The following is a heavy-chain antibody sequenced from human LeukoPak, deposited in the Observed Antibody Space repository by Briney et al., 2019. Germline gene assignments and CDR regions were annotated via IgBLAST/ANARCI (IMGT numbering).Heavy chain of an antibody. V-gene: IGHV3-30*18. CDR3: AKRDFDY. CDR2: ISYDGSNK. J-gene: IGHJ4*02. Sequence: PGGSLRLSCAASGFTFSSYGMHWVRQAPGKGLEWVAVISYDGSNKYYADSVKGRFTISRDNSKNTLYLQMNSLRAEDTAVYYCAKRDFDYWGQGTLATVSS. CDR1: GFTFSSYG.